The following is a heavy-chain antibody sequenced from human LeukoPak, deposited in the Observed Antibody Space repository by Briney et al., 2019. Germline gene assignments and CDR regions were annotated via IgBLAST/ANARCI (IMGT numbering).Heavy chain of an antibody. Sequence: GGSLRLSCTASGFSFSGHWMHWARQLPGKGLVWVSRISPTGSTTSYADSVKGRFTVSRDNAKNTLYLQVNNLRAEDTAVYYCARGPNSNWSGLDFWGQGTLVSVSS. V-gene: IGHV3-74*01. J-gene: IGHJ4*02. CDR2: ISPTGSTT. D-gene: IGHD6-6*01. CDR3: ARGPNSNWSGLDF. CDR1: GFSFSGHW.